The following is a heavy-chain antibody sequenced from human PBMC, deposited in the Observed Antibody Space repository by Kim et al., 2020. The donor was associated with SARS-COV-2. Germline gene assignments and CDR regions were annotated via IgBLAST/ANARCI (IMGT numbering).Heavy chain of an antibody. Sequence: GITNYTASVQGRFTISGDNSKNTLYLQMNNLRPEDTAVYYCAKGHVACWGQGTQVTVSS. V-gene: IGHV3-23*01. J-gene: IGHJ4*02. CDR3: AKGHVAC. D-gene: IGHD5-12*01. CDR2: GIT.